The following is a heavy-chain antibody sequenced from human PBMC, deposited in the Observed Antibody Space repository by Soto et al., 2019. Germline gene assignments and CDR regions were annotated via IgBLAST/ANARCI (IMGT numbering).Heavy chain of an antibody. CDR2: ISAYNGNT. CDR1: GYTFTSYV. J-gene: IGHJ1*01. V-gene: IGHV1-18*01. CDR3: ARVTDCSGGSCYSEFQH. Sequence: ASVKVSCKASGYTFTSYVISWVRQAPGQGLEWMGWISAYNGNTNYAQKLQGRVTMTTDTSTSTAYMELRSLRSDDTAVYYCARVTDCSGGSCYSEFQHWGQGTLVTVSS. D-gene: IGHD2-15*01.